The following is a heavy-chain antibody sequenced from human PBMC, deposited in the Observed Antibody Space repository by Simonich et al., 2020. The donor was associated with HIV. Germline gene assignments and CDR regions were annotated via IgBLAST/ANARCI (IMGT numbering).Heavy chain of an antibody. CDR1: GFTFDDYA. V-gene: IGHV3-9*01. J-gene: IGHJ4*02. Sequence: EVQLVESGGGLVQPGRSLRLSCAASGFTFDDYAMHWVRQAPGKGLEWVSGISWNSGSIGYADSVKGRFTIARDTAKNSLYLQMNSLRAEDTALYYCAKAYSSSWGEGYFDYWGQGTLVTVSS. CDR2: ISWNSGSI. D-gene: IGHD6-13*01. CDR3: AKAYSSSWGEGYFDY.